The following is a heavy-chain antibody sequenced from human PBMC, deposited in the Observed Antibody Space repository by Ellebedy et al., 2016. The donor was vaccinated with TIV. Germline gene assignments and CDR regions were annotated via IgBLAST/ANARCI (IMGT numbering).Heavy chain of an antibody. CDR3: ARDQTAYDFWSGYHLYYYYYGMDV. Sequence: GGSLRLSXAASGFTFSSYAMSWVRQAPGKGLEWVSAISGSGGSTYYADSVKGRFTISRDNSKNTLYLQMNSLRAEDTAVYYCARDQTAYDFWSGYHLYYYYYGMDVWGQGTTVTVSS. J-gene: IGHJ6*02. CDR2: ISGSGGST. CDR1: GFTFSSYA. V-gene: IGHV3-23*01. D-gene: IGHD3-3*01.